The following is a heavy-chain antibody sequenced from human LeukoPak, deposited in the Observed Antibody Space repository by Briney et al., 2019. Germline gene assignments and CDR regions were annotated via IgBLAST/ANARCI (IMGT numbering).Heavy chain of an antibody. Sequence: ASVKVSCKASGYTFTSYGMSWVRQAPGQGREWRGWISDYNGNTNYAQKLQGRVTMTTDTSTSTAYMELRSLRSDDSAVYYFARDPRQIFSSWYQFDYWGQGTLVTVSS. CDR3: ARDPRQIFSSWYQFDY. CDR2: ISDYNGNT. J-gene: IGHJ4*02. V-gene: IGHV1-18*01. CDR1: GYTFTSYG. D-gene: IGHD6-13*01.